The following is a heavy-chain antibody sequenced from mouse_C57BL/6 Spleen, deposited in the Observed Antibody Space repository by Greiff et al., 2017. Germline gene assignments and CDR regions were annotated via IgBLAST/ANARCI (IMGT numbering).Heavy chain of an antibody. CDR2: IDPSDSYT. CDR1: GYTFTSYW. V-gene: IGHV1-69*01. Sequence: QVQLQQPGAELVMPGASVKLSCKASGYTFTSYWMHWVKQRPGQGLEWIGEIDPSDSYTNYNQKFKGKSTLTVDKSSSTAYMQLSSLTAEGSAVYYCARDYGSSPYYFDYWGQGTTLTVSS. D-gene: IGHD1-1*01. CDR3: ARDYGSSPYYFDY. J-gene: IGHJ2*01.